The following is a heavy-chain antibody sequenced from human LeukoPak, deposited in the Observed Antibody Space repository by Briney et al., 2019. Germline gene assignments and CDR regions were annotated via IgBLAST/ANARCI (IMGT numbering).Heavy chain of an antibody. CDR3: ASSMVRGVIIRLHYYYMDV. CDR1: GYTFTSYA. V-gene: IGHV7-4-1*02. D-gene: IGHD3-10*01. CDR2: INTNTGNP. J-gene: IGHJ6*03. Sequence: ASVKVSCKASGYTFTSYAMNWVRQAPGQGLEWMGWINTNTGNPTYAQGFTGRFVFSLDTSVSTAYLQTSSLKAEDTAVYYCASSMVRGVIIRLHYYYMDVWGKGTTVTVSS.